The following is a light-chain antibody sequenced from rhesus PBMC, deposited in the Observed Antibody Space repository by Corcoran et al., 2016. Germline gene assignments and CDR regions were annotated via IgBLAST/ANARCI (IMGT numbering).Light chain of an antibody. V-gene: IGKV1-25*01. CDR3: QHYYSTPYR. CDR1: QGITND. CDR2: EAS. J-gene: IGKJ2*01. Sequence: DIQMTQSPSSLSASVGDRVTITCRASQGITNDLAWYQQKPGETPNLLIYEASSLQSGIPSRFSGSGSGTVFTLTISSLQSEDFATYYCQHYYSTPYRFGQGTKVEIK.